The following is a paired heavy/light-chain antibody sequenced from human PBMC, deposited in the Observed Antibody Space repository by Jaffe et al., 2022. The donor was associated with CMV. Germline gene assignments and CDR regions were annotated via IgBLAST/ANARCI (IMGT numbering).Light chain of an antibody. J-gene: IGKJ2*01. Sequence: EVVMTQSPATLSVSPGERATLSCRASQSVSNNLAWYQQKPGQAPRFLIYRASTTATGVPARFSGSGSGTDFTLTISSLQSEDFAVYYCQQYNDWPYTFGQGAKLEIK. CDR3: QQYNDWPYT. V-gene: IGKV3-15*01. CDR2: RAS. CDR1: QSVSNN.
Heavy chain of an antibody. CDR1: GDSIYSYY. J-gene: IGHJ4*02. D-gene: IGHD3-9*01. CDR2: IYYTGTT. Sequence: QVQLQGSGPGLVKPSETLSLTCTVSGDSIYSYYWTWIRQPPGKGLELIGYIYYTGTTNYNPSLKSRVSIALETSKNQFSLKLSSLTAADTAVYYCARGTNYDLFSETYFFDYWGQGISVTVSS. CDR3: ARGTNYDLFSETYFFDY. V-gene: IGHV4-59*12.